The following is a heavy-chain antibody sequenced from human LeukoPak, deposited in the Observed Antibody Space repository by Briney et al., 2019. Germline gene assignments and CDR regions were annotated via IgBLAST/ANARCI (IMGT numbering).Heavy chain of an antibody. V-gene: IGHV3-23*01. D-gene: IGHD3-10*01. J-gene: IGHJ4*02. CDR1: GFIFSNYG. CDR3: AEDAYGSGSYEDY. CDR2: ISSSGGST. Sequence: GGSLRLSCAASGFIFSNYGMSWVRQAPGKGLEWVSTISSSGGSTYCADSVKGRFTISRDNSKNTLYLQMNSLRAEDTAVYYCAEDAYGSGSYEDYWGQGTLVTVSS.